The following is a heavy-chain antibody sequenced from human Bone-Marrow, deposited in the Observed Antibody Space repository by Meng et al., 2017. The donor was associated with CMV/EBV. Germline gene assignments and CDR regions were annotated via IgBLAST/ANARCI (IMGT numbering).Heavy chain of an antibody. V-gene: IGHV3-66*01. CDR2: IYSGGST. D-gene: IGHD4-23*01. J-gene: IGHJ4*02. CDR3: ARTLYGGNPRFDY. CDR1: GFTVSSNY. Sequence: CAVSGFTVSSNYMSWVRQAPGKGLEWVSVIYSGGSTYYADSVKGRFTISRDNSKNTLYLQMNSLRGEDTAVYYCARTLYGGNPRFDYWGQGTLVTVSS.